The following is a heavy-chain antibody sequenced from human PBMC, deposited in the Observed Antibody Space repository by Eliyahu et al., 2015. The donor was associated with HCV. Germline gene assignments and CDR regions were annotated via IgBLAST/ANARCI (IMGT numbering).Heavy chain of an antibody. J-gene: IGHJ4*02. Sequence: QVQLVQSGAEVKKPGSSVKVSCKASGGSFSTYAISWVRQAPGQGLDGRGGGTPPFGTANYAQKFQGRVTITADESTSTAYMELSSLRSEDTAVYYCARPSADNSGISKPFDYWGQGTLVTVSS. CDR2: GTPPFGTA. V-gene: IGHV1-69*01. CDR3: ARPSADNSGISKPFDY. CDR1: GGSFSTYA. D-gene: IGHD6-19*01.